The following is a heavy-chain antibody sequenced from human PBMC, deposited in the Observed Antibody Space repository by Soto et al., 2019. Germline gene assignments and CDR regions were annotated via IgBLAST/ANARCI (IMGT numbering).Heavy chain of an antibody. CDR1: GFTFTSDA. J-gene: IGHJ6*02. CDR3: AKGDEGMDV. D-gene: IGHD3-16*01. V-gene: IGHV3-23*01. CDR2: ISGSGGSS. Sequence: EVQLLESGGGLVQPGGSLRLSCAASGFTFTSDAMSWVRQAPGKGLEWVSTISGSGGSSYYADSVKGRFTISRDNSKNTLYVQMNSLRADDTAVYYCAKGDEGMDVWGQGTTVTVSS.